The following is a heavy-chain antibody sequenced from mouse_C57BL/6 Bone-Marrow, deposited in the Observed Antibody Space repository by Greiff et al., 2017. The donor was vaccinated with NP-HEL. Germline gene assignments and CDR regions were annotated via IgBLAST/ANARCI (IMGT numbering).Heavy chain of an antibody. CDR2: IGPGSGST. V-gene: IGHV1-77*01. CDR3: ARRSRAVDSSGGYAMDY. D-gene: IGHD3-2*02. CDR1: GYTFTDYY. J-gene: IGHJ4*01. Sequence: VQLQQSGAELVKPGASVKISCKASGYTFTDYYINWVKQRPGQGLEWIGKIGPGSGSTYYNEQFKGKATLTADKSSSTAYMQLSSLTSEDSAVYFCARRSRAVDSSGGYAMDYWGQGTSVTVSS.